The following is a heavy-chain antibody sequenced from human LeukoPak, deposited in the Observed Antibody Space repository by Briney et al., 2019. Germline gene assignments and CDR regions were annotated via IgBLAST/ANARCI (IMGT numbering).Heavy chain of an antibody. D-gene: IGHD1-7*01. CDR2: ISAYNGNT. CDR3: AREICGCKLDLVTGTTYAPHDY. V-gene: IGHV1-18*01. CDR1: GYTFTSYG. J-gene: IGHJ4*02. Sequence: GASVKVSCKASGYTFTSYGISWVRQAPGQGLEWMGWISAYNGNTNYAQKLQGRVTMTTDTSTSTAYMELRSLRSDDTAVYYCAREICGCKLDLVTGTTYAPHDYWGQGTLVTVSS.